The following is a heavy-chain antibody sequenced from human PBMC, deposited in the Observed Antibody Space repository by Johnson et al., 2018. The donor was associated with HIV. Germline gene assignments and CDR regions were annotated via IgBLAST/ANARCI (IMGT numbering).Heavy chain of an antibody. Sequence: QVQLVESGGGLVQPGGSLRLSCVASGFTFSNAWMSWVRQAPGKWLEGVAVISYAGSNQYCADSVKGRFTISRDNSNKTAYLQMNSLGPEDTAVYYCARVRLPDAFDIWGQGTMVTVSS. CDR2: ISYAGSNQ. CDR1: GFTFSNAW. V-gene: IGHV3-30*03. CDR3: ARVRLPDAFDI. J-gene: IGHJ3*02.